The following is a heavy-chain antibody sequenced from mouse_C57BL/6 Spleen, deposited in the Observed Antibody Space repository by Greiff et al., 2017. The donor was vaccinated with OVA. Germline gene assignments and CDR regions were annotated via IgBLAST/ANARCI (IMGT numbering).Heavy chain of an antibody. CDR1: GYAFSSYW. CDR3: ARGGDYGNLGAMDY. CDR2: IYPGDGDT. J-gene: IGHJ4*01. V-gene: IGHV1-80*01. D-gene: IGHD2-1*01. Sequence: QVQLKESGAELVKPGASVKISCKASGYAFSSYWMNWVKQRPGKGLEWIGQIYPGDGDTNYNGKFKGKATLTADKSSSTAYMQLSSLTSEDSAVYFCARGGDYGNLGAMDYWGQGTSVTVSS.